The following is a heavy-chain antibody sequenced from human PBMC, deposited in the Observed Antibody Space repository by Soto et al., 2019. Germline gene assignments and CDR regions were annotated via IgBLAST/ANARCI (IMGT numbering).Heavy chain of an antibody. J-gene: IGHJ4*02. Sequence: ASVKVSCKASGYTFTSYGISWVRQAPGQGLEWMGWISAYNGKTNYAQKLQGRVTMTTDTSTSTAYMELRSLRSDDTAVYYCARDGYYDSSGYRSDFDYWGQGTLVTVSS. CDR1: GYTFTSYG. V-gene: IGHV1-18*01. D-gene: IGHD3-22*01. CDR3: ARDGYYDSSGYRSDFDY. CDR2: ISAYNGKT.